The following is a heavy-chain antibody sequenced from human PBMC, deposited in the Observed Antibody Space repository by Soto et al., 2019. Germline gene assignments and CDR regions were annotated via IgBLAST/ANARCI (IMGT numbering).Heavy chain of an antibody. CDR1: GGSISSSGSY. V-gene: IGHV4-31*03. CDR3: ARAAANIDY. J-gene: IGHJ4*02. D-gene: IGHD2-2*01. Sequence: SETLSLTCTVSGGSISSSGSYWTWIRQHPGKGLEWIGYISYSGSTVYNPSLESRVTISVDTSKNQFSLNLSSLTAADTAVYYCARAAANIDYWGQGTLVTVSS. CDR2: ISYSGST.